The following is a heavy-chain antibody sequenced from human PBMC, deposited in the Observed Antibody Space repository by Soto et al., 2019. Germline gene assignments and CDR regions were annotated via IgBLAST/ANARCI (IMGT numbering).Heavy chain of an antibody. CDR2: IYPGDSDT. D-gene: IGHD6-19*01. CDR3: ARHRGWYYYYYYGMDV. CDR1: GYSFTSYW. V-gene: IGHV5-51*01. J-gene: IGHJ6*02. Sequence: GESLKISCKGSGYSFTSYWIGWVRQMPGKGLEWMGIIYPGDSDTRYSPSFQGQVTISADKSISTAYLQWSSLKASDTAMYYCARHRGWYYYYYYGMDVWGQGTTVTVSS.